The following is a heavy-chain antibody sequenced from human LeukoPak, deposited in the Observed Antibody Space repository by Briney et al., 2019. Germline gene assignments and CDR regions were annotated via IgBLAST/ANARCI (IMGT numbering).Heavy chain of an antibody. D-gene: IGHD6-19*01. Sequence: SETLSLTCTVSGGSISSYYWSWIGQPAGKGLEWIGRIYTSGSTNYNPSLKSRVTMSVDTSKNQFSLKLSSVTAADTAVYYCARGGSSGWYDNFDYWGQGTLVTVSS. J-gene: IGHJ4*02. CDR1: GGSISSYY. V-gene: IGHV4-4*07. CDR2: IYTSGST. CDR3: ARGGSSGWYDNFDY.